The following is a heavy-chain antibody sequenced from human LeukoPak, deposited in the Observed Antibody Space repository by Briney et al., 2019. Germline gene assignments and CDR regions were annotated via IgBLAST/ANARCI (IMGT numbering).Heavy chain of an antibody. V-gene: IGHV1-69*13. J-gene: IGHJ4*02. D-gene: IGHD3-10*01. CDR1: GGTFSSYA. Sequence: GASVKVSCKASGGTFSSYAISWVRQAPGQGLEWMGGIIPIFGTANYAQKFQGRVTITADESTSTAYMELSSLRSEDTAVYYCARALGAGYYFDYWGQGTLVTVSS. CDR3: ARALGAGYYFDY. CDR2: IIPIFGTA.